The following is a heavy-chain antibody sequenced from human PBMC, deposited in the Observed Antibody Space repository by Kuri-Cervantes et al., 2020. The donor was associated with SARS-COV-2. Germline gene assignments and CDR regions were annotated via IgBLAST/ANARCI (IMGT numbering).Heavy chain of an antibody. J-gene: IGHJ4*02. D-gene: IGHD3-10*01. CDR1: GFTFSTYA. V-gene: IGHV3-30-3*01. Sequence: GGSLRLSCAASGFTFSTYAMHWVRQAPGKGLEWVAIISYDGSNKYFADSVKGRFTIFRDNSKNTLYLQMNSLRAEDTAMYYCARDKRGITMVRGDLNYWGQGTLVTVSS. CDR3: ARDKRGITMVRGDLNY. CDR2: ISYDGSNK.